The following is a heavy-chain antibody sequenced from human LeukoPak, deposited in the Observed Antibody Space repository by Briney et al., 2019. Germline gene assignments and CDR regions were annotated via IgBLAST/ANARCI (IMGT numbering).Heavy chain of an antibody. CDR1: GFTFSSYE. J-gene: IGHJ4*02. D-gene: IGHD4-17*01. Sequence: GGSLRLSCAASGFTFSSYEMNWVRQAPGKGLEWVSIISSGSSAIFSADALKGRFTISRDDAKNLLYLDMNSLRAEDTAVYYCARGHTAVTRHFDFWGQGTLVTVSS. CDR2: ISSGSSAI. CDR3: ARGHTAVTRHFDF. V-gene: IGHV3-21*01.